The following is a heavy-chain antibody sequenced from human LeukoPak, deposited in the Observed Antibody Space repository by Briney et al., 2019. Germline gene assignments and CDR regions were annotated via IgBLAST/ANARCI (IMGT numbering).Heavy chain of an antibody. Sequence: GGSLRLSCAASGFTFSSYWRSGVRQAPGKGVEGVGNIKQDGSEKYYVDSVKGRFTISRDNAKNSLYLQMNSLRAEDTAVYYCARVSAYFDYWGQGTLVTVSS. D-gene: IGHD2-2*01. CDR1: GFTFSSYW. CDR3: ARVSAYFDY. CDR2: IKQDGSEK. J-gene: IGHJ4*02. V-gene: IGHV3-7*04.